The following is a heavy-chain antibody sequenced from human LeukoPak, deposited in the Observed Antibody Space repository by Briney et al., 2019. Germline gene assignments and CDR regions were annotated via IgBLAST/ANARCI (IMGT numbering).Heavy chain of an antibody. CDR2: IYTSGST. J-gene: IGHJ4*02. V-gene: IGHV4-61*02. CDR1: GDSISSNSYY. D-gene: IGHD3-22*01. CDR3: ASERMNYDSSGYYYGFDY. Sequence: SETLSLACTVSGDSISSNSYYWSWIRQPAGKGLEWIGRIYTSGSTNYNPSLKSRVTMSVDTSKNQFSLKLSSVTAADTAVYYCASERMNYDSSGYYYGFDYWGQGTLVTVSS.